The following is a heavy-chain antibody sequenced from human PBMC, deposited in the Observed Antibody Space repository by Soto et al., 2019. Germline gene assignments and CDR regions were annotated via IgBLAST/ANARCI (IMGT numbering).Heavy chain of an antibody. V-gene: IGHV1-2*02. D-gene: IGHD6-13*01. Sequence: ASVKVTCKASGYTFTGYYMHWVRRAPGQGLEWMGWINPNSGGTNYAQKFQGRVTMTRDTSISTAYMELSRLRSDDTAVYYCARGGIAAAGRYYYYGMDVWGQGTTVTVSS. CDR2: INPNSGGT. J-gene: IGHJ6*02. CDR1: GYTFTGYY. CDR3: ARGGIAAAGRYYYYGMDV.